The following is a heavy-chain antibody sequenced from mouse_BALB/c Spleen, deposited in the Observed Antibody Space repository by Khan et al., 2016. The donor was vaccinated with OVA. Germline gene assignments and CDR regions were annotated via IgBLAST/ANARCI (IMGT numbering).Heavy chain of an antibody. CDR1: GYSITSGYG. CDR2: ISYSGST. CDR3: ARTARIKY. Sequence: VQLKESGPGLVKPSQSLSLTCTVTGYSITSGYGWHWIRQFPGNKLEWMGYISYSGSTNYKPSIKSRISITRDTSQNQFFLQLKSVTTEDTATYYCARTARIKYWGQGTTLTVSS. D-gene: IGHD1-2*01. J-gene: IGHJ2*01. V-gene: IGHV3-1*02.